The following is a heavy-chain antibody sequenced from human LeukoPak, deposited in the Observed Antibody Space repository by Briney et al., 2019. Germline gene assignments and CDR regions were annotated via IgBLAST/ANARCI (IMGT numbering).Heavy chain of an antibody. CDR1: GGSISIYY. J-gene: IGHJ4*02. V-gene: IGHV4-59*01. CDR2: IYYSGST. D-gene: IGHD5-24*01. Sequence: PSETLSLTCTVSGGSISIYYWSWIRQPPGKGLEWIGYIYYSGSTNYNPSLKSRVTISVDTSKNQFSLKLNSVTAADTAVYYCARGTRNGYSIHFDYWGQGTLVTVSS. CDR3: ARGTRNGYSIHFDY.